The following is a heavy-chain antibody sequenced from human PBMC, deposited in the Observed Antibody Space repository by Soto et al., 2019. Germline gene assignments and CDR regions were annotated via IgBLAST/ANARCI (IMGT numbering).Heavy chain of an antibody. D-gene: IGHD2-15*01. Sequence: ALRLSCAASGFTFSFYPMSWVRQAPGKGLEWVSGISSSAGTIYYADPVKGRFTISRDNSKNTLSLQMNSLTAEDTAVYFCAKRRGAGGHFDYWGQGALVTVSS. V-gene: IGHV3-23*01. J-gene: IGHJ4*02. CDR1: GFTFSFYP. CDR3: AKRRGAGGHFDY. CDR2: ISSSAGTI.